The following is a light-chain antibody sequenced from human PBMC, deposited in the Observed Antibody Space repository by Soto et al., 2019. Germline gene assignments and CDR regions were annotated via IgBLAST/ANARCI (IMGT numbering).Light chain of an antibody. CDR2: KAS. J-gene: IGKJ1*01. Sequence: DIPMTQSPSTLSASVGDRVTITCRASQTIDSWLVWYQQRPGKPPNLLIYKASTLASGVPSRFSGSGSGTEFTLTINSLQPDDFATYYCQQYHIYSGTFGQGTKVEIK. V-gene: IGKV1-5*03. CDR1: QTIDSW. CDR3: QQYHIYSGT.